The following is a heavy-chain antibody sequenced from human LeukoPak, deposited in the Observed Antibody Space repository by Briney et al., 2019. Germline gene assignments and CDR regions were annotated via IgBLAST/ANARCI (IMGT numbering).Heavy chain of an antibody. Sequence: GASVKVSCKASGGTFSSYAISWVRQAPGQGLEWMGWIDPKSGRTRFAQQLQGRVTMTRDTSISTAYMELSRLRSGDTAVYYCARSLDGWYSYFGSWGQGTLVTVSS. D-gene: IGHD6-19*01. CDR3: ARSLDGWYSYFGS. J-gene: IGHJ4*02. CDR2: IDPKSGRT. V-gene: IGHV1-2*02. CDR1: GGTFSSYA.